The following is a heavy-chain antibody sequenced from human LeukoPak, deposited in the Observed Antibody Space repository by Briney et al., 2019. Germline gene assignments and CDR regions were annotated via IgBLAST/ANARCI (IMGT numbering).Heavy chain of an antibody. J-gene: IGHJ5*02. V-gene: IGHV4-34*01. CDR2: INHSGST. CDR1: GGSFSGYY. Sequence: KPSETLSLTCAVYGGSFSGYYWSWIRQPPGKGLEWIGEINHSGSTNYNPSLKSRVTISVDTSKNQFSLKLSSVTAADTAVYYCARGGRTYYDFWSGYPQGWWFDPWGQGTLLTVSS. CDR3: ARGGRTYYDFWSGYPQGWWFDP. D-gene: IGHD3-3*01.